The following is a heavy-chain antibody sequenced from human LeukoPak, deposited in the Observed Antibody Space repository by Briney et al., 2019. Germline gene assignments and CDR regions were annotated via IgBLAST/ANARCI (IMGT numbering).Heavy chain of an antibody. V-gene: IGHV4-4*02. CDR1: GGSISSSNW. Sequence: ASETLSLTCAVSGGSISSSNWWSWFRQPPGKGLEWIGEIYHSGSTNYNPSLKSRVTISVDKSKNQFSLKLSSVTAADTAVYYCARVVQPWRYCSSTCCYWARYYFDYWGQGTLVTVSS. J-gene: IGHJ4*02. CDR3: ARVVQPWRYCSSTCCYWARYYFDY. CDR2: IYHSGST. D-gene: IGHD2-2*01.